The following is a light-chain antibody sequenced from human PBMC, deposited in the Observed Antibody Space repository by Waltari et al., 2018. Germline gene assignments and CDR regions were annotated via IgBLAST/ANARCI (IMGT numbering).Light chain of an antibody. J-gene: IGKJ1*01. V-gene: IGKV3-15*01. CDR3: QQYDNWLGT. CDR1: QSIRNN. CDR2: GES. Sequence: EILLTHYPATLSVFPGERDNLSCRASQSIRNNLAWYQHNPGQAPRLLIYGESTRATGIPARFSGSGSGTEFTLTISSLQSEDFAVYFCQQYDNWLGTFGQGTKVEIK.